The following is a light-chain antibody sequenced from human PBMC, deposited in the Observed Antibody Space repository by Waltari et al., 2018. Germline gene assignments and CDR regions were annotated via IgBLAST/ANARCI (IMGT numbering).Light chain of an antibody. V-gene: IGKV3-11*01. Sequence: EIVLTQSPATLSLSPGERATLSCRASQRVSSYLAWYQQKPGQAPRLRIYDASNKATGIPARFSGSGSWTDFTLTISSLEPEDFAVYYCQQRSNWPPITFGQGTRLEIK. CDR1: QRVSSY. J-gene: IGKJ5*01. CDR2: DAS. CDR3: QQRSNWPPIT.